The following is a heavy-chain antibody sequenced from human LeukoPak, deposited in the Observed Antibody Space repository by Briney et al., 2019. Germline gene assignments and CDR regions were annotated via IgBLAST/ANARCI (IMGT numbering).Heavy chain of an antibody. V-gene: IGHV1-46*01. Sequence: ASVKVSCKASEYTFTNYYIHWLRQAPGQGLEWMGVINPSGGPPTYAQRFQGRVTMTRDTSTSTLYMELSSLRSDDTAVYYCARPLGSWYLNWFDPWGQGTLVTVSS. CDR2: INPSGGPP. CDR3: ARPLGSWYLNWFDP. J-gene: IGHJ5*02. CDR1: EYTFTNYY. D-gene: IGHD6-13*01.